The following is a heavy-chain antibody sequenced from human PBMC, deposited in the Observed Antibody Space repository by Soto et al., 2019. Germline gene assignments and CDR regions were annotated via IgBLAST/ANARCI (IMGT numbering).Heavy chain of an antibody. CDR2: TNPGDGNE. CDR1: GYTFTSYA. CDR3: ARRWLLYFDH. Sequence: GASVKVSCKASGYTFTSYAMHWVRQAPGKRLEWMGGTNPGDGNEIYAQKFQGRVTMTEDKSTDTAYMELSSLRSEDTAVYYCARRWLLYFDHWGQGTLVTVSS. J-gene: IGHJ4*02. D-gene: IGHD2-15*01. V-gene: IGHV1-24*01.